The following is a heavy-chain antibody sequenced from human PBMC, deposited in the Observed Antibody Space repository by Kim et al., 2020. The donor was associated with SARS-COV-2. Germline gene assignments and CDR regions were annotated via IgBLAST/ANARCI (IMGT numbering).Heavy chain of an antibody. J-gene: IGHJ4*02. V-gene: IGHV3-53*01. CDR2: IYSGGST. D-gene: IGHD5-18*01. CDR1: GFTVSSNY. CDR3: ARGRLRGYSYGYLDY. Sequence: GGSLRLSCAASGFTVSSNYMSWVRQAPGKGLEWVSVIYSGGSTYYADSVKGRFTISRDNSKNTLYLQMNSLRAEDTAVYYCARGRLRGYSYGYLDYWGQGTLVTVSS.